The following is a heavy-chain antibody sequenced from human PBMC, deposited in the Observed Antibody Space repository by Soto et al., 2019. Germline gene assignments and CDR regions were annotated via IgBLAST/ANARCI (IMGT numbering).Heavy chain of an antibody. V-gene: IGHV1-18*01. CDR1: GYTFTSNG. D-gene: IGHD4-17*01. J-gene: IGHJ4*02. Sequence: QVQLVQSGAEVKKPGTSVKVSCKASGYTFTSNGISWVRQAPGQGLEWMGWISTYNGNTNYAQKLQGRVTMTRDTSTRIAYMELRDLGSDDTAVYYCAGDGYGDYGYWGQGSLVTVSS. CDR2: ISTYNGNT. CDR3: AGDGYGDYGY.